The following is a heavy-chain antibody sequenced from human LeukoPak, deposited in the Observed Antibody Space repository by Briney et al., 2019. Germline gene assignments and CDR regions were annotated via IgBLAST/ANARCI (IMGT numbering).Heavy chain of an antibody. J-gene: IGHJ5*02. Sequence: KTSETLSLTCTVSGGSISSSSYYWGWIRQPPGKGLEWIGSIYNSGSTYYNPSLRSRVTISVDTSKNQFSLKLSSVTAADTAVYYCARGWRGYCSGGSCYGNWFDPWGQGTLVTVSS. CDR3: ARGWRGYCSGGSCYGNWFDP. CDR2: IYNSGST. CDR1: GGSISSSSYY. D-gene: IGHD2-15*01. V-gene: IGHV4-39*01.